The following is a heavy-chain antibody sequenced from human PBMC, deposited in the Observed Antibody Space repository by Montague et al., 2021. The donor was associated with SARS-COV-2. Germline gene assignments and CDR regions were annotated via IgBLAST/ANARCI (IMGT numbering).Heavy chain of an antibody. J-gene: IGHJ4*02. D-gene: IGHD3-22*01. Sequence: SETLSLTCAVYDGSFSDYSWTWIRQPPGKGLEWIGEINHRGSTNYNPSLKSRVTISVDTSKNQFSLKMTSVTAADTAVYYCARGRQHINMVVVVVTGGEYSSDFWGQGTLVAVSS. CDR2: INHRGST. CDR3: ARGRQHINMVVVVVTGGEYSSDF. CDR1: DGSFSDYS. V-gene: IGHV4-34*01.